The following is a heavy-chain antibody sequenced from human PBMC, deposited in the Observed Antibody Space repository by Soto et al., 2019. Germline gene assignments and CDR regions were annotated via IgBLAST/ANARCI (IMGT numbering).Heavy chain of an antibody. D-gene: IGHD2-21*02. CDR3: AKTRDVGKCGANCPGNFPFGP. Sequence: EVRLVESGGGLVQPGRSLRLSCAASGFIFDDYGMHWVRQAPGKGLEWVSGISWNSGNIKYADSVRGRFTISRDNAKYSIYRQMTSLRAEGTALYYCAKTRDVGKCGANCPGNFPFGPWGQGTLVTVSS. J-gene: IGHJ5*02. CDR1: GFIFDDYG. CDR2: ISWNSGNI. V-gene: IGHV3-9*01.